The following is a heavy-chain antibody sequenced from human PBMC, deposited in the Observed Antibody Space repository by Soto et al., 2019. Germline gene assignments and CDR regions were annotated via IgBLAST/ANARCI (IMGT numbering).Heavy chain of an antibody. CDR1: GGTFSSYA. J-gene: IGHJ3*02. CDR2: IIPIFGTA. V-gene: IGHV1-69*01. CDR3: ASPLRGRDGYGHAFDI. Sequence: QVQLVQSGAEVKKPGSSVKVSCKASGGTFSSYAISWVRQAPGQGLEWMGGIIPIFGTANYAQKFQGRVTITADESTSTAFMELSSLRSEDTAVYYCASPLRGRDGYGHAFDIWGQGTMVTVSS. D-gene: IGHD5-12*01.